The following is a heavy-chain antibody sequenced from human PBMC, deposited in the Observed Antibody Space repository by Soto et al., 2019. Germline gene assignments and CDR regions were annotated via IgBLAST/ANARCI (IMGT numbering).Heavy chain of an antibody. J-gene: IGHJ3*02. V-gene: IGHV3-33*01. Sequence: GGSLRLSCAASGFTFSSYGMHWVRQAPGKGLEWVSVIWFDGNNRYYTDSVKGRFTISRDNSKNMLYLQMNGLRAEDTAVYYCARDGYCSGVKCSHGPEAFDIWGQGTMVTVSS. CDR1: GFTFSSYG. CDR3: ARDGYCSGVKCSHGPEAFDI. D-gene: IGHD2-15*01. CDR2: IWFDGNNR.